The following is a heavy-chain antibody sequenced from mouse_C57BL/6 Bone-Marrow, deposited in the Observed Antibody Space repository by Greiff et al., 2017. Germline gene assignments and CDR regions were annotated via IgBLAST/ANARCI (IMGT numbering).Heavy chain of an antibody. Sequence: QRPGQGLEWIGMIHPNSGSTNYNEKFKSKATLTVDKSSSTAYMQLSSLTSEDSAVYYCARRLRHWYFDVWGTGTTVTVSS. V-gene: IGHV1-64*01. CDR2: IHPNSGST. J-gene: IGHJ1*03. D-gene: IGHD1-1*01. CDR3: ARRLRHWYFDV.